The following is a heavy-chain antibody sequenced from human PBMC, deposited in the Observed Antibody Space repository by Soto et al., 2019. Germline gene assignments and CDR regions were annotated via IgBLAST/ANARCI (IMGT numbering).Heavy chain of an antibody. CDR1: GGSISSSSYY. V-gene: IGHV4-39*01. CDR2: IYYSVST. D-gene: IGHD6-6*01. Sequence: PSETLSLTFTVSGGSISSSSYYWGWIRQPPGKGLEWIGSIYYSVSTYYNPSLKSRVTISVDTSKNQFSLKLSSVTAADTAVYYCARQTTIADRPPLGLYYYGMDVWGQGTTVTVSS. J-gene: IGHJ6*02. CDR3: ARQTTIADRPPLGLYYYGMDV.